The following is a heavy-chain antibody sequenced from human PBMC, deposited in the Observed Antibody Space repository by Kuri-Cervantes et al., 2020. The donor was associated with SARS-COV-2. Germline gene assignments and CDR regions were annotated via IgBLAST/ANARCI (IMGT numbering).Heavy chain of an antibody. Sequence: GGSLRLSCAASGFTFSSHSMNWVRQAPGKGLEWVSCTSSGSTYIYYVGSVKGRFTISRDNAKNSLYLQMNSLRAEDTAVYYCARAGGSGGTSNYYYYMDVWGKGTTVTVSS. J-gene: IGHJ6*03. CDR1: GFTFSSHS. D-gene: IGHD2-15*01. CDR3: ARAGGSGGTSNYYYYMDV. V-gene: IGHV3-21*01. CDR2: TSSGSTYI.